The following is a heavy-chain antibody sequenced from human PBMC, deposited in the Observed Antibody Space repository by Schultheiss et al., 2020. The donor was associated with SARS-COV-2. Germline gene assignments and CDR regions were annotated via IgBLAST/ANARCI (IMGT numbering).Heavy chain of an antibody. CDR3: ARRPVVVTANPYYYYGMDV. J-gene: IGHJ6*02. V-gene: IGHV1-18*01. D-gene: IGHD2-21*02. Sequence: ASVKVSCKASGYTFTSYGISWVRQAPGQGLEWMGWISAYNGNTNYAQKLQGRVTMTRDTSISTAYMELSRLRSDDTAVYYCARRPVVVTANPYYYYGMDVWGQGTTVTVSS. CDR1: GYTFTSYG. CDR2: ISAYNGNT.